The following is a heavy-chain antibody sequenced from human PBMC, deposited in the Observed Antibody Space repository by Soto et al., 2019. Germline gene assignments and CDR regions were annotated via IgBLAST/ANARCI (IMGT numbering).Heavy chain of an antibody. CDR2: ISTRSSTI. J-gene: IGHJ5*02. CDR3: ARDPFSYCSGGTCYSVS. D-gene: IGHD2-15*01. V-gene: IGHV3-48*01. Sequence: PGGSLRLSCTASGFTFSSYNMTWVRQAPGKGLEWVSYISTRSSTIYYADSVMGRFTISRDNAKNSLYLRMNSLRADDTAVYYCARDPFSYCSGGTCYSVSWGQGTLVTVSS. CDR1: GFTFSSYN.